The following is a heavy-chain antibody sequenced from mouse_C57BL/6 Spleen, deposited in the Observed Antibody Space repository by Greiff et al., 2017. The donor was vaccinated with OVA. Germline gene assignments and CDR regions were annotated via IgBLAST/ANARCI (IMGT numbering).Heavy chain of an antibody. J-gene: IGHJ2*01. Sequence: VQLQQSGAELVKPGASVKLSCKASGYTFTSYWMQWVKQRPGQGLEWIGEIDPSDSYTNYNQKFKGKATLTVDTSSSTANMQLSSLTSEDSAVYYCARMGYWDFDYWGQGTTLTVSS. V-gene: IGHV1-50*01. CDR3: ARMGYWDFDY. CDR1: GYTFTSYW. D-gene: IGHD4-1*01. CDR2: IDPSDSYT.